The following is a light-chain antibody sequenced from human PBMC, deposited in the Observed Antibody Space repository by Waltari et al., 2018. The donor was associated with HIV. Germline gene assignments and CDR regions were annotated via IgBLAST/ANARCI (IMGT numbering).Light chain of an antibody. CDR3: QSADITGTLGV. CDR2: KDS. CDR1: ALPRQF. Sequence: SYELAQPPSVSVSPGQTARPTCSADALPRQFAYLYQQKPGQAPIVVIYKDSERPSGIPERFSGFISGTTATLTISAVQAEDEADYYCQSADITGTLGVFGGGTRLTV. V-gene: IGLV3-25*03. J-gene: IGLJ2*01.